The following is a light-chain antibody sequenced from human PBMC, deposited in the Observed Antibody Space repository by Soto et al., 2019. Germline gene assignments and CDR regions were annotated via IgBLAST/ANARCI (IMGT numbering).Light chain of an antibody. Sequence: QSALTQPASVSGSPGQSITISCTGTRSDVGGYNYVSWYQQLPGKAPKLMIYEVTNRPSGVSNRFSGSKSGNTASLTISGLQAEDEAHYYCSSYAGSSTPYVFGTGTKLTVL. CDR1: RSDVGGYNY. V-gene: IGLV2-14*01. CDR3: SSYAGSSTPYV. J-gene: IGLJ1*01. CDR2: EVT.